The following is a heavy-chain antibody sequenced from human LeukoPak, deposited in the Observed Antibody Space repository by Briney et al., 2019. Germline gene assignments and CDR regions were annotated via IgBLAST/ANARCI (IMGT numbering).Heavy chain of an antibody. CDR3: ANRGYSYGLDY. CDR2: IYTSGST. V-gene: IGHV4-61*02. CDR1: GGSISSGSYY. Sequence: SETLSLTCTVSGGSISSGSYYWSWIRQPAGKGLEWIGRIYTSGSTNYNPSLKSRVTISVDTSKNQFSLKLSSVTAADTAVYYCANRGYSYGLDYWGQGTLVTVSS. J-gene: IGHJ4*02. D-gene: IGHD5-18*01.